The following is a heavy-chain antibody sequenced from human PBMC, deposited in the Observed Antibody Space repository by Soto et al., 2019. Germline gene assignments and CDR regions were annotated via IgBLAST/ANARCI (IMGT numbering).Heavy chain of an antibody. CDR2: INHSGST. CDR3: ARGAYSSSGGWFDP. CDR1: CGSFSGYY. J-gene: IGHJ5*02. V-gene: IGHV4-34*01. Sequence: SETLSLTCAVYCGSFSGYYWSWIRQPPGKGLEWIGEINHSGSTNYNPSLKSRVTISVDTSKNQFSLKLSSVTAADTAVYYCARGAYSSSGGWFDPWGQGTLVTVSS. D-gene: IGHD6-13*01.